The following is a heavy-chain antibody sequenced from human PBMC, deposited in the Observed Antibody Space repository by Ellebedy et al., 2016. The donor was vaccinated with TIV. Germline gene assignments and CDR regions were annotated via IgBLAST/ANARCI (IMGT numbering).Heavy chain of an antibody. CDR2: IYPSDSDT. J-gene: IGHJ4*02. Sequence: GESLKISXKGSGYTFSTNWIGWVRQMSGKGLEWMGIIYPSDSDTRYSPSFQGQVTISADKSTNTVYLQWSSLKASDTAMYYCARQSGFGEFYYFDYWGQGTLVTVSS. V-gene: IGHV5-51*01. CDR1: GYTFSTNW. CDR3: ARQSGFGEFYYFDY. D-gene: IGHD3-10*01.